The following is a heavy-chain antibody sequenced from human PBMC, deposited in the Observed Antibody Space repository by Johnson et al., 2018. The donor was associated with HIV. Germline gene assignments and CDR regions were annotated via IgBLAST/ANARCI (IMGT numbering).Heavy chain of an antibody. J-gene: IGHJ3*01. D-gene: IGHD3-3*01. CDR1: GFTFSNYW. CDR3: ARESQMWEWLPAHRAFDL. Sequence: QVQLVESGGGVVQPGGSLRLSCAVSGFTFSNYWMSWVRQAPGKGLEWVAVMWYDGSNKYYGDSVKGRFTISRDTSKNTLSLQMNSLRGEDTAVYYCARESQMWEWLPAHRAFDLWGQGTLVTVSS. CDR2: MWYDGSNK. V-gene: IGHV3-33*08.